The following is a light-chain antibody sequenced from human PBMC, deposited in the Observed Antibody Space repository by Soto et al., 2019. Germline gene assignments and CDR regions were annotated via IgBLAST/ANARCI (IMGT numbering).Light chain of an antibody. Sequence: EIVLTQSPGTLSLSPGERATLSCRAIQSVTSSYLLWYQQKPGQAPRLLIYDASSRATGFPDRFSGSGSGTDFTLTISRLEPEDFAVYYCQQYDGSRWTFGPGTKVDIK. J-gene: IGKJ1*01. CDR1: QSVTSSY. V-gene: IGKV3-20*01. CDR2: DAS. CDR3: QQYDGSRWT.